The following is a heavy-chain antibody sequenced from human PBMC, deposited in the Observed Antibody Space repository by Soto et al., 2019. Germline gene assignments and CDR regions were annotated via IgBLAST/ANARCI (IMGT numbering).Heavy chain of an antibody. CDR1: GFTFSTYG. Sequence: QVQLVESGGGVVQPGRSLRLSCAASGFTFSTYGMHWVRQAPGKGLEWVAAIWNDGSTKYYADSVKGRFTISRDDSKNTLYLQMNSLRAEDTAVYYCARVLRYFDWDYAFDIWGQGTMVTVSS. J-gene: IGHJ3*02. CDR3: ARVLRYFDWDYAFDI. D-gene: IGHD3-9*01. CDR2: IWNDGSTK. V-gene: IGHV3-33*01.